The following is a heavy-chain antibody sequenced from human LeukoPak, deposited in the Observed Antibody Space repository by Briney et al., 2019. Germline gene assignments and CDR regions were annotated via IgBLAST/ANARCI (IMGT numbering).Heavy chain of an antibody. Sequence: GGSLRLSCAASGVTFSSYWMHWVRQVPGKGLEWVSRINSDGSSTSYADSVKDRFTISRDNAKNTLYLQMNSLRAEDTAVYYCASTIGSAPDYYGSGGFAVLDYWGQGTLVTVSS. CDR1: GVTFSSYW. V-gene: IGHV3-74*01. CDR2: INSDGSST. CDR3: ASTIGSAPDYYGSGGFAVLDY. J-gene: IGHJ4*02. D-gene: IGHD3-10*01.